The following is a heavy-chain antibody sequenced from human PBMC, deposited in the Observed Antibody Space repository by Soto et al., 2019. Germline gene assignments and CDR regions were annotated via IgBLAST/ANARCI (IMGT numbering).Heavy chain of an antibody. CDR2: INHSGST. V-gene: IGHV4-34*01. CDR1: GGSFSGYY. Sequence: SETLSLTCAVYGGSFSGYYWSWIRQPPGKGLEWIGEINHSGSTNYNPSLKSRVTISVDTSKNQFSLKLSSVTAADTAVYYCARGKVVPAASAVIRNWFDPWGQGTLVTVS. CDR3: ARGKVVPAASAVIRNWFDP. J-gene: IGHJ5*02. D-gene: IGHD2-2*01.